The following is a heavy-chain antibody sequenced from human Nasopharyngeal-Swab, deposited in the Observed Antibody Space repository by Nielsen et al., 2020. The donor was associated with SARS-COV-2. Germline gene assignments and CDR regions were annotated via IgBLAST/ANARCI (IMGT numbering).Heavy chain of an antibody. J-gene: IGHJ4*02. CDR3: ARVSTGTFDY. Sequence: GGSLRLSCATSGFTFSSYAMSWVRQAPGKGLEWVANIKQDGSEKYYVDSVKGRFTISRDNAKNSLYLQMNSLRAEDTAVYYCARVSTGTFDYWGQGTLVAVSS. D-gene: IGHD1-1*01. CDR2: IKQDGSEK. CDR1: GFTFSSYA. V-gene: IGHV3-7*03.